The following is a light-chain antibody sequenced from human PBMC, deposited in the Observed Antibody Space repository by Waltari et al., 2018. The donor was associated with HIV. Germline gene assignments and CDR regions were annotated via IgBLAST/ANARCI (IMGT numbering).Light chain of an antibody. J-gene: IGLJ1*01. Sequence: QSALTQPPSASGSPGQSVTISCTGTSRDVGGYNYVSWYQQHPGKAPKLIIYEVSKRPSGVPDRFSGSKSGNTASLTVSGPQAEDEADYYCSSYAASLFVFGTGTKVTVL. CDR2: EVS. V-gene: IGLV2-8*01. CDR3: SSYAASLFV. CDR1: SRDVGGYNY.